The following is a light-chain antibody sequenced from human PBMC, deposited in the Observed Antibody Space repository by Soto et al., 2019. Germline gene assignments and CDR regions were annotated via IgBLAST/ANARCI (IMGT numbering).Light chain of an antibody. V-gene: IGKV3-20*01. CDR1: QTISSGF. CDR3: QQYSSSPRT. Sequence: EIVLTQSPGILYLSPGDRATLSCRASQTISSGFLAWYQQKVGQAPRLLIYDASNRATGVPVRFSGSGSGTDFSLTISRLEPEDFAVYHCQQYSSSPRTFGQGTRLEIK. CDR2: DAS. J-gene: IGKJ5*01.